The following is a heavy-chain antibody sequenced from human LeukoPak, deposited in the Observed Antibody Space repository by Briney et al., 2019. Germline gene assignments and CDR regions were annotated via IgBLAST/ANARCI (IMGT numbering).Heavy chain of an antibody. CDR1: GFTFSSYA. V-gene: IGHV3-23*01. CDR2: ISGSGGST. J-gene: IGHJ4*02. D-gene: IGHD3-10*01. Sequence: GGSLRLSCAASGFTFSSYAMSWVRQAPGKGLEWVSAISGSGGSTYYADSVKGRFTISRDNSKNTLYLQMNSLRAEDTAVYYCAKDAFFSYGSGTLGYFDYWGQGTLVTVSS. CDR3: AKDAFFSYGSGTLGYFDY.